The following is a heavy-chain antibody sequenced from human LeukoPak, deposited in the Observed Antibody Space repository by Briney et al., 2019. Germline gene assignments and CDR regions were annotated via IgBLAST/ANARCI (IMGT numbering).Heavy chain of an antibody. CDR3: ARTVNYYDRRYY. CDR2: IIPIFHKT. J-gene: IGHJ4*02. CDR1: GGTFTSYF. Sequence: GASVKVSCKSSGGTFTSYFISWVRQAPGQGLEWMGEIIPIFHKTNYSEKFRGRVTIAADESTSTAYMELSNLRSEDTAMYYCARTVNYYDRRYYWGQGTLVTVSS. V-gene: IGHV1-69*13. D-gene: IGHD3-22*01.